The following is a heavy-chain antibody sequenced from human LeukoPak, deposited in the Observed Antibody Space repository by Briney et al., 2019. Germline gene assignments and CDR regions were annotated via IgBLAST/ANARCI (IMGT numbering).Heavy chain of an antibody. CDR3: AKDGVAWSGYHNDY. Sequence: ASVKVSCKVSGYTLTELSMHWVQQAPGKGLEWMGGFDPEDGETIYAQKFQGRVTMTEDTSTDTAYMELSSLRSEDTAVYYCAKDGVAWSGYHNDYWGQGTLVTVSS. CDR1: GYTLTELS. D-gene: IGHD3-3*01. CDR2: FDPEDGET. V-gene: IGHV1-24*01. J-gene: IGHJ4*02.